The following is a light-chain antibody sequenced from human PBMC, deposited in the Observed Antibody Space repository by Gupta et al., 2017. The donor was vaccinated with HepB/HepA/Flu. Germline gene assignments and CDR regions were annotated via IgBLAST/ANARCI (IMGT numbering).Light chain of an antibody. CDR3: QQSYSNPWT. CDR1: QSISSY. V-gene: IGKV1-39*01. J-gene: IGKJ1*01. CDR2: AAS. Sequence: DIQLTQSPSSLSTSVGDRVTITCRASQSISSYLYWYQQKPGKAPKLLIYAASSLQSGVPSRFSGSGSGTDFTLTISSLQPEDFATYYCQQSYSNPWTFGQGTKVEIK.